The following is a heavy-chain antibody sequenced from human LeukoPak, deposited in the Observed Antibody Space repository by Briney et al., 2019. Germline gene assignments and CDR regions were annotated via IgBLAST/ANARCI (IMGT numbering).Heavy chain of an antibody. CDR2: INHSGST. J-gene: IGHJ3*02. CDR3: ARPVPRGYYDAFDI. CDR1: GGSFSGYY. Sequence: SETLSLTCAVYGGSFSGYYWSWIRQPPGKGLEWIGEINHSGSTNYNPSLKSRVTISVDTSKNQFSLKLGSVTAADTAVYYCARPVPRGYYDAFDIWGQGTMVTVSS. D-gene: IGHD3-22*01. V-gene: IGHV4-34*01.